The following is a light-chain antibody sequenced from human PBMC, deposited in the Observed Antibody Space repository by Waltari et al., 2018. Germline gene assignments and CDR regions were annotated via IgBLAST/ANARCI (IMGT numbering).Light chain of an antibody. Sequence: EVVMTQSPATLSVSPGGRATLSCRASRSISINLVWYQQRPGQAPRLLIYGPSTRATDIPARFSGSGSGTEFTLTISSLQSEDAAVYYCQQFNDWPRTFGQGTKVEVK. J-gene: IGKJ1*01. V-gene: IGKV3-15*01. CDR3: QQFNDWPRT. CDR2: GPS. CDR1: RSISIN.